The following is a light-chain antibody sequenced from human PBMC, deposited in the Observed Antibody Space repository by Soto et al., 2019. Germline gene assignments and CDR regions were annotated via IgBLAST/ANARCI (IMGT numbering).Light chain of an antibody. CDR3: QQYDSFSVT. CDR2: GTS. Sequence: EIVMTQSPATLSVSPGERATLSCRASQSVSTNLAWYQQKPGQSPRLLIYGTSTRATGVPARFSGGGSGTEFTLTINSLQSEDFATYYCQQYDSFSVTFGQGTKVDIK. V-gene: IGKV3-15*01. CDR1: QSVSTN. J-gene: IGKJ1*01.